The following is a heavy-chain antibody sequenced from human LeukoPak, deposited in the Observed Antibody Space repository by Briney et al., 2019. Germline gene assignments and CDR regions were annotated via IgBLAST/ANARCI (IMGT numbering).Heavy chain of an antibody. D-gene: IGHD3-10*01. CDR2: XDPEDGET. V-gene: IGHV1-24*01. CDR1: GYTLTELS. Sequence: GASVKVSCKVSGYTLTELSMHWVRQAPGKGLEWXXXXDPEDGETIYAQKFQGRVTMTEDTSTDTAYMELSSLRSEDTAVYYCATGTAMVRGVLDAFDIWGQGTMVTVSS. CDR3: ATGTAMVRGVLDAFDI. J-gene: IGHJ3*02.